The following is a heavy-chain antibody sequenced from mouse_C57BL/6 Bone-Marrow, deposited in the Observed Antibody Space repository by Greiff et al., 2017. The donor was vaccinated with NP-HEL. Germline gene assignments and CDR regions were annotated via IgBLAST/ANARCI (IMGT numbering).Heavy chain of an antibody. D-gene: IGHD3-2*02. CDR3: ARDSSGPDY. Sequence: VQLKESGAELVRPGASVKLSCKASGYTFTDYYINWVKQRPGQGLEWIARIYPGSGNTYYNEKFKGKATLTAEKSSSTAYMQLSSLTSEDSAVYFCARDSSGPDYWGQGTTLTVSS. CDR1: GYTFTDYY. J-gene: IGHJ2*01. V-gene: IGHV1-76*01. CDR2: IYPGSGNT.